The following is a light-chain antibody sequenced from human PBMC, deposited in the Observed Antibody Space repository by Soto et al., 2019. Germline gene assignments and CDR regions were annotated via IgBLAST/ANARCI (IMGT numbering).Light chain of an antibody. CDR3: ISYTDRQSYL. CDR2: AVS. J-gene: IGLJ1*01. CDR1: SSDIGSYNH. V-gene: IGLV2-14*03. Sequence: QSALTQPVSVSGSPGQSITISCSGTSSDIGSYNHVAWYQQFPGKSPKLMIYAVSDRPSGVSDRFSGSKSGITASLTISGLQTEDEADYYCISYTDRQSYLFGTGTKVTVL.